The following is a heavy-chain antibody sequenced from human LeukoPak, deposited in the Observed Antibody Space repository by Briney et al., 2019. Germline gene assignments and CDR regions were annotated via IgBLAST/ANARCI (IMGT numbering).Heavy chain of an antibody. CDR1: GYTFTGYY. Sequence: ASVKVSCKASGYTFTGYYMHWVRQAPGQGLEWMGWINPNSGGTNYAQKFQGRVTMTRDTSISTAYMKLSRLRSDDTAVYYCAREGVSGDAFDIWGQGTMVTVSS. CDR2: INPNSGGT. J-gene: IGHJ3*02. D-gene: IGHD2-8*01. V-gene: IGHV1-2*02. CDR3: AREGVSGDAFDI.